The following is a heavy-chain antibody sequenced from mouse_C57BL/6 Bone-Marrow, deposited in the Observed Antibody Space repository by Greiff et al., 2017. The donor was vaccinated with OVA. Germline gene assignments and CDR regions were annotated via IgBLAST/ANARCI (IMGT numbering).Heavy chain of an antibody. CDR1: GFTFSSYG. Sequence: EVMLVESGGDLVKPGGSLKLSCAASGFTFSSYGMSWVRQTPDKRLEWVATISSGGSYTYYPDSVKGRFTISRDNTKNTLYLQMSSLKSEDTAMYYGANNYYCSSYWYACWGQTTLVTVAA. J-gene: IGHJ3*01. V-gene: IGHV5-6*01. D-gene: IGHD1-1*01. CDR2: ISSGGSYT. CDR3: ANNYYCSSYWYAC.